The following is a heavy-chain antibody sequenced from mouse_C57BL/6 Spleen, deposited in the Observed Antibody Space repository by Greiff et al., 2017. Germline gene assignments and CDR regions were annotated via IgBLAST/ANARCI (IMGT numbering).Heavy chain of an antibody. D-gene: IGHD1-1*01. CDR1: GFNIKDDY. CDR3: TTEVTTVVATRRYLDY. J-gene: IGHJ2*01. V-gene: IGHV14-4*01. Sequence: EVQLVESGAELVRPGASVKLSCTASGFNIKDDYMHWVKQRPEQGLEWIGWIDPESGDTEYASQFQGPVTITAATSSNTAYLQLSSLTSEDTAVYYCTTEVTTVVATRRYLDYWGQGTTLTVSS. CDR2: IDPESGDT.